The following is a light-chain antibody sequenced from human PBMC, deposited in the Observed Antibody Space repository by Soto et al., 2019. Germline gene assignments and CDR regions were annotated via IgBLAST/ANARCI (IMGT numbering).Light chain of an antibody. CDR3: QQYNSYWT. CDR1: QSISSW. V-gene: IGKV1-5*03. Sequence: DIQMTHSPSNISASXGARVAITFRASQSISSWLAWYQQKPGKAPKLLIYKASSLESGVPSRFSGSGSGTEFTLTISSLQPDDFATYYCQQYNSYWTFGQGTKVDI. CDR2: KAS. J-gene: IGKJ1*01.